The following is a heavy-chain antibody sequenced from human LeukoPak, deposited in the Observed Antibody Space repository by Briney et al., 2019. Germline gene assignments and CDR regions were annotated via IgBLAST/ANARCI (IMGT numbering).Heavy chain of an antibody. CDR3: ARLINNDNSGDADTFDM. Sequence: PSETLSLTCTVSGGSMRSHYWSWIRQTPGKGLEWIGYIDYSGSTRCNPSLQSRVSISVDTSKNQFSLKLTSVTATDTAVYYCARLINNDNSGDADTFDMWGQGTVVTVFS. D-gene: IGHD3-22*01. J-gene: IGHJ3*02. CDR1: GGSMRSHY. CDR2: IDYSGST. V-gene: IGHV4-59*11.